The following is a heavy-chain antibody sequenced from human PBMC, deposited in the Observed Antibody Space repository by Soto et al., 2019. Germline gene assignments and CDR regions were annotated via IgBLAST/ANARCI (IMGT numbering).Heavy chain of an antibody. V-gene: IGHV4-34*01. CDR2: INHSGST. D-gene: IGHD1-7*01. CDR1: GGSFSGYY. Sequence: SETLSLTCAVYGGSFSGYYWSWIRQPPGKGLEWIGEINHSGSTNYNPSLKSRVTISVDTSKNQFSLKLSSVTVADTAVYYCARSVVWNSRIDYWGQGTLVTVSS. J-gene: IGHJ4*02. CDR3: ARSVVWNSRIDY.